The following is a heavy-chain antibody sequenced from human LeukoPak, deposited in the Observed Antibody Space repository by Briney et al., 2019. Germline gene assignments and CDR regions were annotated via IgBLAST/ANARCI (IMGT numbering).Heavy chain of an antibody. J-gene: IGHJ4*02. CDR2: ISSSGSTI. CDR1: GFTFSDSY. CDR3: ARGKYSFDY. V-gene: IGHV3-11*01. Sequence: GGSLRLSCAASGFTFSDSYMSWISQAPGKGLEYISYISSSGSTIYYADSVKGRFTLSRDNAKNSLSLEMNSLRAEDTAVYYCARGKYSFDYWGQGTLVTVSS.